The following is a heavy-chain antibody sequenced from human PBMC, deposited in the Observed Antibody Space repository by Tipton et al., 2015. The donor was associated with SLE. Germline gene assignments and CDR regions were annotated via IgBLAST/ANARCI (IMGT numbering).Heavy chain of an antibody. CDR2: IYYSGST. D-gene: IGHD6-13*01. Sequence: TLSLTCTVYGGSISSHYWSWIRQPPGKGLEWIGYIYYSGSTNYNPSLKSRVTISVDTSKNQFSLKLSSVTAADTAVYYCAAAGTGHYFDYWGQGTLVTVSS. CDR3: AAAGTGHYFDY. J-gene: IGHJ4*02. V-gene: IGHV4-59*11. CDR1: GGSISSHY.